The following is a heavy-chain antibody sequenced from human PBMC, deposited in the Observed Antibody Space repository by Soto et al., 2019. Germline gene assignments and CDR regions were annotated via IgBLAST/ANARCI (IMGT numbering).Heavy chain of an antibody. J-gene: IGHJ6*02. CDR1: GYSFTSYW. CDR2: IYPGDSDT. D-gene: IGHD5-18*01. Sequence: PGESLKISCKGSGYSFTSYWIGWVRQMPGKGLEWMGIIYPGDSDTRYSPSFQGQVTISADKSISTAYLQWSSLKASDAAMYYCARHAGYSYGYEMNYYYGMDVWGQGTTVTVSS. CDR3: ARHAGYSYGYEMNYYYGMDV. V-gene: IGHV5-51*01.